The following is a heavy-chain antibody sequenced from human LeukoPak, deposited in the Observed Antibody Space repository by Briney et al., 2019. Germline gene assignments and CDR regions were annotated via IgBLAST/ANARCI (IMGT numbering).Heavy chain of an antibody. CDR3: ARDRVGATTNFDY. J-gene: IGHJ4*02. D-gene: IGHD1-26*01. CDR1: GFTFSSYG. CDR2: IYSGGNT. V-gene: IGHV3-53*01. Sequence: GGSLRLSCAASGFTFSSYGMHWVRQAPGKGLDWVSVIYSGGNTSYADSVKGRFTISRGNSKNTLYLQMNSLRAEDTAVYYCARDRVGATTNFDYWGQGTLVTVSS.